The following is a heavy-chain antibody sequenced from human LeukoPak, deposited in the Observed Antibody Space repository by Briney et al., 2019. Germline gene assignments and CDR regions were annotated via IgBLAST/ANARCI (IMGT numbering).Heavy chain of an antibody. CDR3: ARARSGDFDY. V-gene: IGHV3-74*01. J-gene: IGHJ4*02. CDR1: GFTFSSYW. Sequence: GGSLRFSCAASGFTFSSYWMHWVRQAPGKGLVWVSGINSDGSSTSYADSVKGRFTISRDNAKNTLYLQMNSLRAEDTAVYYCARARSGDFDYWGQGTLVTVSS. CDR2: INSDGSST. D-gene: IGHD3-16*01.